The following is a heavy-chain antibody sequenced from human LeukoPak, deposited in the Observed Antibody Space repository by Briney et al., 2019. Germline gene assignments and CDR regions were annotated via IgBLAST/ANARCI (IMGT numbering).Heavy chain of an antibody. D-gene: IGHD6-19*01. CDR2: IGGSGGGT. J-gene: IGHJ6*03. CDR1: GFTFSTYG. CDR3: AKRGSGWYEDYYYYMDV. Sequence: PGGSLRLSCAASGFTFSTYGMSWVRQAPGKGLEWVSAIGGSGGGTYYADSVEGRFTISRDNSKNTLYLQMNSLRAEDTAVYYCAKRGSGWYEDYYYYMDVWGKGTTVTISS. V-gene: IGHV3-23*01.